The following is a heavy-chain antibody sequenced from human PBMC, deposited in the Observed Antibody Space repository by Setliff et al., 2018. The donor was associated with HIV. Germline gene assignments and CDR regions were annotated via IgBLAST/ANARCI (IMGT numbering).Heavy chain of an antibody. D-gene: IGHD6-13*01. J-gene: IGHJ4*02. Sequence: PSETLSLTCTVSGDSITNSFYFWAWIRQPPGKGLEWIGSIYYGGIIDYNPSLKSRVTISVDTLKNQFSLRLDSVTAADTAIHYCARQVKYSSSPLHFDSWGQGTLVTVSS. V-gene: IGHV4-39*01. CDR3: ARQVKYSSSPLHFDS. CDR2: IYYGGII. CDR1: GDSITNSFYF.